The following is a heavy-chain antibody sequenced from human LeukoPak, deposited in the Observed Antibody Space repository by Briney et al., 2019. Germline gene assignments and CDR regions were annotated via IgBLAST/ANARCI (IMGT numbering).Heavy chain of an antibody. CDR3: VLEMATITGPLDY. J-gene: IGHJ4*02. V-gene: IGHV3-48*03. CDR1: GFTFSSYE. CDR2: ISSSGSTI. D-gene: IGHD5-24*01. Sequence: PGGSLRLSCAASGFTFSSYEMNWVRQAPGKGLEWVSYISSSGSTIYYADSVKGRFTISRDNAKNSLYLQMNSLRAEDTAVYYCVLEMATITGPLDYWGQGTLVTVSS.